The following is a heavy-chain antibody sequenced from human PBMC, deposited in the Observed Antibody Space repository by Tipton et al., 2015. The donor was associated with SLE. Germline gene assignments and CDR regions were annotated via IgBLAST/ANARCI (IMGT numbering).Heavy chain of an antibody. CDR3: AKDGGSYHYYGMDV. J-gene: IGHJ6*02. Sequence: LSLTCAASGFTFSSYGMHWVRQAPGKGLEWVAVIWYDGSNKYYTDSVKGRFTISRDNSKNTLYLQMNSLRAEDTVVYYCAKDGGSYHYYGMDVWGQGTTVTVSS. CDR2: IWYDGSNK. CDR1: GFTFSSYG. V-gene: IGHV3-30*18. D-gene: IGHD1-26*01.